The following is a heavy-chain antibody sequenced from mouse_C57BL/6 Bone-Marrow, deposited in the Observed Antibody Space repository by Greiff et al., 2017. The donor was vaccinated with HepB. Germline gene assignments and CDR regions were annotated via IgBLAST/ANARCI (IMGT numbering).Heavy chain of an antibody. CDR3: ARFGMDYYAMDY. Sequence: EVKLVKSGGDLVKPGGSLKLSCAASGFTFSSYGMSWVRQTPDKRLEWVATISSGGSYTYYPDSVKGRFTISRDNAKNTLYLQMSSLKSEDTAMYYCARFGMDYYAMDYWGQGTSVTVSS. CDR1: GFTFSSYG. V-gene: IGHV5-6*02. J-gene: IGHJ4*01. CDR2: ISSGGSYT.